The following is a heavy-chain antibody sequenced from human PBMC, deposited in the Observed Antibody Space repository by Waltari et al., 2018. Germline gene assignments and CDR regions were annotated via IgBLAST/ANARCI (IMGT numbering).Heavy chain of an antibody. Sequence: QVQLQESGPGLVKPSGTLSLTCAVSGGSVTSSHWWSWVRQAPGKGLEWSGEMYHSGTTNYNPLLKSRVTMSLDRAKNQFSLKLSSVTAADTAVYYCVRDNRWAEDGFRYFQFWGQGTLVTVSS. V-gene: IGHV4-4*02. CDR3: VRDNRWAEDGFRYFQF. J-gene: IGHJ1*01. D-gene: IGHD5-12*01. CDR2: MYHSGTT. CDR1: GGSVTSSHW.